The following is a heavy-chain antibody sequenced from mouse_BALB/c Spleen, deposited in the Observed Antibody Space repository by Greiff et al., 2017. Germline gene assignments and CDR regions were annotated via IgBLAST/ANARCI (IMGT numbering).Heavy chain of an antibody. D-gene: IGHD3-1*01. J-gene: IGHJ2*01. CDR3: VRQGGSGYCFDY. V-gene: IGHV10-1*02. Sequence: EVKLMESGGGLVQPTGSLKLSCAASGFTFNTYALNWFRQASGKGLEWVARIRSKSNNYATYYADSVKDRFTISRDDSQSMLYLQMNNLKTKDTAMYYCVRQGGSGYCFDYWGQGTTLTVSA. CDR1: GFTFNTYA. CDR2: IRSKSNNYAT.